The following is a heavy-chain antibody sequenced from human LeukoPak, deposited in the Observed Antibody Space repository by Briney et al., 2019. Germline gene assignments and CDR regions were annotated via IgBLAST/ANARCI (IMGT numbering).Heavy chain of an antibody. J-gene: IGHJ3*02. Sequence: PGGSLRLSCAASGFTFSSYAMSWVHQAPGKGLEWVSAISGSGGSTYYADSVKGRFTISRDNSKNTLYLQMNSLRAEDTAVYYCAKVWDGYCSSTSCYTGAFDIWGQGTMVTVSS. D-gene: IGHD2-2*02. CDR2: ISGSGGST. V-gene: IGHV3-23*01. CDR3: AKVWDGYCSSTSCYTGAFDI. CDR1: GFTFSSYA.